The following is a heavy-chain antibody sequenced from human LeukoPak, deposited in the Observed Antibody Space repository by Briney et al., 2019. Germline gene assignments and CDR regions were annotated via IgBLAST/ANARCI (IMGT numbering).Heavy chain of an antibody. CDR1: GFTFSSYW. D-gene: IGHD1-26*01. J-gene: IGHJ4*02. CDR3: AKLRVGAIDY. CDR2: ISSSSSYI. Sequence: GGSLRLSCAASGFTFSSYWMSWVRQAPGKGLEWVSSISSSSSYIYYADSVKGRFTISRDNAKNSLYLQMNSLRAEDTAVFYCAKLRVGAIDYWGQGTLVTVSS. V-gene: IGHV3-21*01.